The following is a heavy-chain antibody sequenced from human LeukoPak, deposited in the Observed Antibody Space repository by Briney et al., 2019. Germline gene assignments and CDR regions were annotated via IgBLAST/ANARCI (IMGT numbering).Heavy chain of an antibody. CDR3: AKGDHYDILTGYYDYYYMDV. CDR1: GFTFSSYG. J-gene: IGHJ6*03. Sequence: GGSLRLSCAASGFTFSSYGMSWVRQAPGKGLEWVSAISGSGGSTYYADSVKGRFTISRDNSKNTLYLQMNSLRAEDTAVYYCAKGDHYDILTGYYDYYYMDVWGKGTTVTISS. D-gene: IGHD3-9*01. V-gene: IGHV3-23*01. CDR2: ISGSGGST.